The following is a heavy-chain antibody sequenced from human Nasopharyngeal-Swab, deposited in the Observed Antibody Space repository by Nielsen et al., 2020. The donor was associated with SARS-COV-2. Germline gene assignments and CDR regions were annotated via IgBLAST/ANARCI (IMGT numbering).Heavy chain of an antibody. CDR2: IYYSGST. CDR3: ARHWDLAAAQWFDP. J-gene: IGHJ5*02. D-gene: IGHD6-13*01. CDR1: GGSISSSSYY. V-gene: IGHV4-39*01. Sequence: SETLSLTCTVSGGSISSSSYYWGWIRQPPGKGLEWIGSIYYSGSTYYNPSLKSRVTISVGTSKNQFSLKLSSVTAADTAVYYCARHWDLAAAQWFDPWGQGTLVTVSS.